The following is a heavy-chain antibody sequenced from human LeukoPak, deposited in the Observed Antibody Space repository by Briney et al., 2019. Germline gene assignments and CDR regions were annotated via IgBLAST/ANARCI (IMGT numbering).Heavy chain of an antibody. Sequence: SQTLSLTCAISGDSVSSNSAAWNWIRQSPSRGLEWLGRTYYRSKWYNDYAVSVKSRITINSETAKNLFSLQLNSATPEDTAVYYCARGYYYMDVWGKGTTVTISS. V-gene: IGHV6-1*01. J-gene: IGHJ6*03. CDR1: GDSVSSNSAA. CDR2: TYYRSKWYN. CDR3: ARGYYYMDV.